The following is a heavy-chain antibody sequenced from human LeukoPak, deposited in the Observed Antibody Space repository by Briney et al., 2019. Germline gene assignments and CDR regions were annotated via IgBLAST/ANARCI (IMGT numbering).Heavy chain of an antibody. V-gene: IGHV1-46*01. J-gene: IGHJ4*02. CDR2: INPTGTAT. CDR1: GYTFINHW. CDR3: ARTGFRGFDY. D-gene: IGHD3-9*01. Sequence: AAVKVSCKASGYTFINHWMHWVRQAPGQGLEWVGLINPTGTATLYAQKFQGRITLTRDMSATTDYMELSSLTSEDTAVPYCARTGFRGFDYWGQGTLVTVSS.